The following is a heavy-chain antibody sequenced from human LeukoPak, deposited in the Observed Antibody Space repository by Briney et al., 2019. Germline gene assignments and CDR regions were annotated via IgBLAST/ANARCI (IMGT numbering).Heavy chain of an antibody. V-gene: IGHV5-51*01. D-gene: IGHD3-22*01. Sequence: GESLKISCKGSGYSFTSYWIGWVRQMPGKGLEWMGIIYPGDSDTRYSPSFQGQVTISADKSISTAYLQWSSLKASDTAMYYCARVPPYYYDSSGYYYHYYGMDVWGQGTTVTVSS. CDR2: IYPGDSDT. CDR3: ARVPPYYYDSSGYYYHYYGMDV. J-gene: IGHJ6*02. CDR1: GYSFTSYW.